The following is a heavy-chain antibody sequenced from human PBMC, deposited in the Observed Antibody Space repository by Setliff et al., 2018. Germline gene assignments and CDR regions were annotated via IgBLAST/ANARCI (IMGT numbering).Heavy chain of an antibody. CDR3: AIGDRYTTGWFPHDY. J-gene: IGHJ4*02. V-gene: IGHV3-33*01. CDR1: GFTFSDYG. Sequence: GGSLRLSCAASGFTFSDYGMHWVRQAPGKGLEWVAVIWFDGSNKYYAESVKGRFTISRDNSKSTLYLQMNSLRVEDTAVYYCAIGDRYTTGWFPHDYWGQGTLVTVSS. D-gene: IGHD6-19*01. CDR2: IWFDGSNK.